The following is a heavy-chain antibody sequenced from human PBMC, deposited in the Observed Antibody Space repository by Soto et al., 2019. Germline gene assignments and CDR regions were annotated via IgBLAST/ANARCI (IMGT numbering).Heavy chain of an antibody. V-gene: IGHV3-23*01. J-gene: IGHJ3*02. D-gene: IGHD1-7*01. Sequence: GALLVACSASGFTFSSYSMSWVRQAPGKGLEWVSHITASGGTTYYADSVKGRFTISRDSSRSTLYLQMNSLRAEDTALYHCEKCIQVNWKYDAFHIWGQGTMVTV. CDR2: ITASGGTT. CDR3: EKCIQVNWKYDAFHI. CDR1: GFTFSSYS.